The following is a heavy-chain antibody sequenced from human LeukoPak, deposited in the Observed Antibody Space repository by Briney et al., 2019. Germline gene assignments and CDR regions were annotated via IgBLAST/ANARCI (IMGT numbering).Heavy chain of an antibody. V-gene: IGHV1-2*06. Sequence: ASVKVSYKASGYTFTNYHMHWVRQAPGQGPEWMGRIYPSSGGTNYAQKFQGRITLTTDTSINTAYMELSRLRFDDTAVYYCARDLPFEDWGQGTLVTVSS. J-gene: IGHJ4*02. CDR2: IYPSSGGT. CDR3: ARDLPFED. CDR1: GYTFTNYH. D-gene: IGHD2/OR15-2a*01.